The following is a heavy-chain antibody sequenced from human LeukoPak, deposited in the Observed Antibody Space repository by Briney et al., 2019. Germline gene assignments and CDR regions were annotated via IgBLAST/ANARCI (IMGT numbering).Heavy chain of an antibody. Sequence: GGSLRLSCAASGFTFSRHWMYWVRQAPGKGLEWVANIKQDGSEKYYVASVKGRFTISRDNAKNSLYLQMNSLRAEDTAVYYCARDQYSSSWYGDFDYWGQGTLVTVSS. CDR2: IKQDGSEK. CDR1: GFTFSRHW. V-gene: IGHV3-7*03. J-gene: IGHJ4*02. D-gene: IGHD6-13*01. CDR3: ARDQYSSSWYGDFDY.